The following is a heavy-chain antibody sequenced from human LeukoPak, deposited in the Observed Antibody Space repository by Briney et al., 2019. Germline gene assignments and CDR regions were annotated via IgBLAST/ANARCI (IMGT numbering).Heavy chain of an antibody. CDR3: ATPDELLTY. D-gene: IGHD2-15*01. CDR2: ISSSSKYI. Sequence: GGSLRLSCAASGFTFSSYEMNWVRQAPGKGLEWVSSISSSSKYIYYADSVKGRFTISRDNAKNSLYLQMNSLRAEDTAVYYCATPDELLTYWGQGTLVTVSS. CDR1: GFTFSSYE. V-gene: IGHV3-21*01. J-gene: IGHJ4*02.